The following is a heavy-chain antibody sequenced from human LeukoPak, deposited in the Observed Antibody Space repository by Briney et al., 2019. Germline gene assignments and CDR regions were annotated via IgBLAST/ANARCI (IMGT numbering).Heavy chain of an antibody. Sequence: SETLSLTCTVSGGSISSSSYYWGWIRQPPGKGLEWIGEINHSGSTNYNPSLKSRVTISVDTSKNQFSLKLSSVTAADTAVYYCARSGPLVGATAGGYNWFDPWGQGTLVTVSS. J-gene: IGHJ5*02. CDR3: ARSGPLVGATAGGYNWFDP. V-gene: IGHV4-39*07. CDR1: GGSISSSSYY. D-gene: IGHD1-26*01. CDR2: INHSGST.